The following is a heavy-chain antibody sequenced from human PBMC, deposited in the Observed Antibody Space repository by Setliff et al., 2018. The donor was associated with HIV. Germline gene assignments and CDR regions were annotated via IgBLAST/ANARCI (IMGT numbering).Heavy chain of an antibody. CDR3: AKDRSPADPVAGLDS. D-gene: IGHD6-19*01. V-gene: IGHV4-59*11. CDR2: IHYSGST. Sequence: SETLSLTCTVSGGSISSHYWSWIRQPPLKGLEWIGYIHYSGSTNYNPSLKSRVTISVDMSKNQFSLRLSSVTAADTALYYCAKDRSPADPVAGLDSWGQGTLVTVSS. J-gene: IGHJ4*02. CDR1: GGSISSHY.